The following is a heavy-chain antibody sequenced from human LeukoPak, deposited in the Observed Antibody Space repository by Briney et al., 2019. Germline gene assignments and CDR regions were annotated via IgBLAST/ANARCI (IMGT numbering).Heavy chain of an antibody. Sequence: GGSLRLSCAASGFTFDDYGMNWVRQAPGKGLEWVSGINWNGGSTGYGDSVKGRFTISRDNAKKSLFLHMNTLRAEDTAVYYCARYSSGDYRYFDYWGQGTLVTVSS. CDR1: GFTFDDYG. CDR2: INWNGGST. J-gene: IGHJ4*02. CDR3: ARYSSGDYRYFDY. D-gene: IGHD3-22*01. V-gene: IGHV3-20*04.